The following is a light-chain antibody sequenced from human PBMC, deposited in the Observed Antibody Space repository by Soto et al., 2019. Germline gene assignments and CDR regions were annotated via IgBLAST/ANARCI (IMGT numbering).Light chain of an antibody. CDR2: AAS. CDR1: QGMSSY. J-gene: IGKJ1*01. CDR3: QQYYSYPWT. V-gene: IGKV1-8*01. Sequence: AIRLTQPPSSFSASTGDRVTITCRASQGMSSYLAWYQQKPGKAPKLLIYAASTFQSEVPSRFSGSGSGTDFTVTISCLQSEDFATYYCQQYYSYPWTFGQGTKVDIK.